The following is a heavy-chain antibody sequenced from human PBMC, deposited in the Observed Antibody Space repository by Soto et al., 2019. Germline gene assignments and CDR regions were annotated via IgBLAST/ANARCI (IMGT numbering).Heavy chain of an antibody. CDR2: ISGSGGST. CDR1: GFTFSSYA. V-gene: IGHV3-23*01. J-gene: IGHJ6*02. Sequence: EVQLLESGGGLVQPGGSLRLSCAASGFTFSSYAMSWVRQAPGKGLEWVSAISGSGGSTYYADSVKGRFTFSRDNSKNTLYLQMNSRRYEDTAVYYCALGRGVRGLAGYYYGMDVWGQGTTVTVSS. CDR3: ALGRGVRGLAGYYYGMDV. D-gene: IGHD3-10*01.